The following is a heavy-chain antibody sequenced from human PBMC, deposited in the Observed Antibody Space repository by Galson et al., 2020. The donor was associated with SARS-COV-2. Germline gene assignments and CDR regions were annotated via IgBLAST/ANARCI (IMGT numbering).Heavy chain of an antibody. CDR3: ARGEEHNWNDAGY. V-gene: IGHV1-46*01. D-gene: IGHD1-20*01. Sequence: ASVKVPCTASGYSFTKYYIHWVRQAPGQGLEWMGIIDPSSASTSYAQKFQGRVTMTRDTSTNTVYLELSSLSSEDTALYYCARGEEHNWNDAGYWGQGTLVTVSS. J-gene: IGHJ4*02. CDR1: GYSFTKYY. CDR2: IDPSSAST.